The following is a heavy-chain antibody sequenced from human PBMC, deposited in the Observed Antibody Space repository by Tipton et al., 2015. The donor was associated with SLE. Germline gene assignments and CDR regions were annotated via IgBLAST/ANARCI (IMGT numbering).Heavy chain of an antibody. CDR2: IYYSGST. V-gene: IGHV4-59*11. CDR1: GGSISSHY. J-gene: IGHJ4*02. CDR3: ARLGAVAAPGY. D-gene: IGHD6-19*01. Sequence: TLSLTCTVSGGSISSHYWSWIRQPPGKGLEWIGYIYYSGSTNYNPSPKSRVTISVDTSKNQFSLKLSSVTAADTAVYYCARLGAVAAPGYWGQGTLVTVSS.